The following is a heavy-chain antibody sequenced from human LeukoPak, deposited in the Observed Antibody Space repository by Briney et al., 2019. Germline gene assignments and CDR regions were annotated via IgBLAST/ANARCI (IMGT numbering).Heavy chain of an antibody. Sequence: SETLSLTCTVSGYSISSGSYWGWIRQPPGKGLEWVGSIYHSGSTYYNPSLKSRVTMSVDTSNNQFSLQLRSVTAADTAMYYCARGIVTGTTNWFDPWGQGTLVTVSS. J-gene: IGHJ5*02. CDR1: GYSISSGSY. CDR2: IYHSGST. V-gene: IGHV4-38-2*02. CDR3: ARGIVTGTTNWFDP. D-gene: IGHD1-20*01.